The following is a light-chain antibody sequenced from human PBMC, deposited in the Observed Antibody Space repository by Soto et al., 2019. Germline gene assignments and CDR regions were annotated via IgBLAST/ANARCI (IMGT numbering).Light chain of an antibody. CDR3: QQYGSSPPWT. Sequence: EIVLTQSPGTLSLSPGERATLSCRASQSVSSSYLAWYQQKPGQAPRLLIYGASSRATGIPDRFSGSGSGTDFTLTISSLEPEDFAGYYCQQYGSSPPWTFGQGTKVEIK. CDR1: QSVSSSY. V-gene: IGKV3-20*01. J-gene: IGKJ1*01. CDR2: GAS.